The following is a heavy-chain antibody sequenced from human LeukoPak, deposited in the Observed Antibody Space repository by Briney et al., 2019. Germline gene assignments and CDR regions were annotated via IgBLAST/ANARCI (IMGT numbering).Heavy chain of an antibody. J-gene: IGHJ4*02. V-gene: IGHV4-34*01. CDR1: GGSFSGYY. D-gene: IGHD1-26*01. CDR2: INHSGGT. Sequence: SETLSLTCAVYGGSFSGYYWSWIRQPPGKGLEWIGEINHSGGTNYNPSLKSRVTISVDTSKNQFSLKLSSVTAADTAVYYCARGRGGSYSYWGQGTQVTVSS. CDR3: ARGRGGSYSY.